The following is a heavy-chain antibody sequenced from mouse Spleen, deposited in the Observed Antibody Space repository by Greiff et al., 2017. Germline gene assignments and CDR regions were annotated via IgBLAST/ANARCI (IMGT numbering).Heavy chain of an antibody. CDR3: ARRDWDGAWFAY. CDR1: GFTFSSFG. CDR2: ISSGSSTI. D-gene: IGHD4-1*01. V-gene: IGHV5-17*02. J-gene: IGHJ3*01. Sequence: EVKLMESGGGLVQPGGSRKLSCAASGFTFSSFGMHWVRQAPEKGLEWVAYISSGSSTIYYADTVKGRFTISRDNPKNTLFLQMTSLRSEDTAMYYCARRDWDGAWFAYWGQGTLVTVSA.